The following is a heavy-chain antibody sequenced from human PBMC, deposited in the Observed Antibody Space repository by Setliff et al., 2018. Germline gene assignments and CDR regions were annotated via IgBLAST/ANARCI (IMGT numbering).Heavy chain of an antibody. J-gene: IGHJ3*02. CDR2: INHSGST. V-gene: IGHV4-34*01. CDR1: GGSFRGYY. D-gene: IGHD6-13*01. CDR3: ASRLRRIAAAGRRAFDI. Sequence: SETLSLTCAVYGGSFRGYYWSWIRQPPGKGLEWIGEINHSGSTNYNPSLKSRVTISVDTSKNQFSLKLSSVTAADTAVYYCASRLRRIAAAGRRAFDIWGQGTMVTVSS.